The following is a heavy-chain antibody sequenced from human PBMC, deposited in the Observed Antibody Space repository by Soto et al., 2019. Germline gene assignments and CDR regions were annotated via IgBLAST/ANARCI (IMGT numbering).Heavy chain of an antibody. D-gene: IGHD1-1*01. CDR2: IYYTGHT. V-gene: IGHV4-31*03. CDR1: GVSINSGGYY. Sequence: QVQLQESGPGLVKPSQTLSLTCSVSGVSINSGGYYWSWIRHHPGKGLEWIGYIYYTGHTFYNPSLKSRVTMSLDTSKNQFSLKLSSVTAADTAVYYCARGSQLERDALDIWGQGTMVTVSS. J-gene: IGHJ3*02. CDR3: ARGSQLERDALDI.